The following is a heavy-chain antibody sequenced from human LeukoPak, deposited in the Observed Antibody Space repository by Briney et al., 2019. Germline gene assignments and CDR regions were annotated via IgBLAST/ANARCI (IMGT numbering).Heavy chain of an antibody. D-gene: IGHD1-1*01. CDR1: GFSFSSYE. V-gene: IGHV3-48*03. Sequence: GGSLRLSCAASGFSFSSYEMNWVRQAPGKGLEWVSYIGSSGSTVYCADSVKGRFTISRDNAKNSMYLQMNSLRDEDTAVYYCAREIGTQDYYYYMDVWGQGTTVTVSS. J-gene: IGHJ6*03. CDR2: IGSSGSTV. CDR3: AREIGTQDYYYYMDV.